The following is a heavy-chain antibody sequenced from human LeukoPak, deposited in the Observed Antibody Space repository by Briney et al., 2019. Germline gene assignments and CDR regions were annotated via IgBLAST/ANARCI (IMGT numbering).Heavy chain of an antibody. CDR1: GGSFSGYY. Sequence: SETLSLTCAVYGGSFSGYYWSWIRQPPGKGLEWIGEINHSGSTNYNPSLKSRVTISVDPSKNQFSLKLSSVTAADTAVYYCAREDPPYYYDSSGYRRYDAFDIWGQGTMVTVSS. V-gene: IGHV4-34*01. D-gene: IGHD3-22*01. CDR3: AREDPPYYYDSSGYRRYDAFDI. CDR2: INHSGST. J-gene: IGHJ3*02.